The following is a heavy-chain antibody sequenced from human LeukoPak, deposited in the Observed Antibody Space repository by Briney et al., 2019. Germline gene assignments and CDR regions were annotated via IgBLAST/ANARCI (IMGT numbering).Heavy chain of an antibody. J-gene: IGHJ4*02. D-gene: IGHD3-22*01. CDR2: IYSGGST. CDR1: GFTVSSNY. CDR3: VRDLGYDKSPYWQKYFDS. Sequence: GGSLRLSCAASGFTVSSNYMSWVRQAPGKGLEWVSVIYSGGSTYYADSVKGRFTISRDNSKNTLYLQMNSLRAEDTAVYYCVRDLGYDKSPYWQKYFDSWGPGTLVTVSS. V-gene: IGHV3-53*01.